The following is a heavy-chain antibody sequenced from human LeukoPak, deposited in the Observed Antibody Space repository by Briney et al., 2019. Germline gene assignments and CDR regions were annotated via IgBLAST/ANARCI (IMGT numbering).Heavy chain of an antibody. J-gene: IGHJ4*02. CDR3: TRERSTVTFDY. CDR2: VYYNGLT. Sequence: SETLSLTCTVSGASISPHYWTWIRQAPGRGLEWIGYVYYNGLTSYNASLRSRLILSVDTARNQVSLKLTSVTAADTAVYYCTRERSTVTFDYWGQGTLVTVSS. V-gene: IGHV4-59*11. CDR1: GASISPHY. D-gene: IGHD4-17*01.